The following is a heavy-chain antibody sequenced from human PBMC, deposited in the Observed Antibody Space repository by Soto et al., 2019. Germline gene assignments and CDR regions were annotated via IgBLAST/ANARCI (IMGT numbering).Heavy chain of an antibody. Sequence: EVQLVESGGGLVQPGGSMRLSCAASGFTFSSYWMHWVRQAPGKGLVWVSRINSDGSSTSYADSVKGRFTISRDNAKNTLYLQMNSLRAEDTAVYYCARVSQQWLVYDYWGQGTLVTVSS. CDR1: GFTFSSYW. D-gene: IGHD6-19*01. V-gene: IGHV3-74*01. CDR3: ARVSQQWLVYDY. J-gene: IGHJ4*02. CDR2: INSDGSST.